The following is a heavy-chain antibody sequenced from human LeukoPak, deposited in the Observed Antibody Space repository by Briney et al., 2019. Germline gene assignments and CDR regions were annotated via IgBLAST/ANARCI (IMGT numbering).Heavy chain of an antibody. V-gene: IGHV4-38-2*02. D-gene: IGHD2-2*01. Sequence: SETLSLTCTVSGYSISSGYYWGWLRQPPGKGLEWIGSIYHSGSTYYNPSLKSRVTISVDNSKNQFSLQLSTMTAADPHVYYCARQNFYRYGRSTSCYRPYYYYYMDVWGKGTTVTISS. CDR2: IYHSGST. CDR1: GYSISSGYY. J-gene: IGHJ6*03. CDR3: ARQNFYRYGRSTSCYRPYYYYYMDV.